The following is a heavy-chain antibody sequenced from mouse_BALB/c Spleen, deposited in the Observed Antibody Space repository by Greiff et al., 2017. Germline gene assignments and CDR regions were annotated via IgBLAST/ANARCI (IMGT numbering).Heavy chain of an antibody. V-gene: IGHV1S126*01. CDR1: GYSFTSYW. CDR2: IDPSDSET. CDR3: ARSGGSSYGYYFDD. J-gene: IGHJ2*01. D-gene: IGHD1-1*01. Sequence: VQLQQSGPQLVRPGASVKISCKASGYSFTSYWMHWVKQRPGQGLEWIGMIDPSDSETRLNQKFKDKATLTVDKSSSTAYMQLSSPTSEDSAVYYCARSGGSSYGYYFDDWGQGTTLTVSS.